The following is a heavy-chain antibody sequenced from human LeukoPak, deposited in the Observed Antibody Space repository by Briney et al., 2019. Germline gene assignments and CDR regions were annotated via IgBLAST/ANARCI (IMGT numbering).Heavy chain of an antibody. V-gene: IGHV1-2*02. CDR3: ARDLRVAGTGY. CDR1: GYTFTSYG. CDR2: INPNSGGT. J-gene: IGHJ4*02. Sequence: ASVKVSCKASGYTFTSYGISWVRQAPGQGLEWMGWINPNSGGTNYAQKFQGRVTMTRDTSISTAYMELSRLRSDDTAVYYCARDLRVAGTGYWGQGTLVTVSS. D-gene: IGHD6-19*01.